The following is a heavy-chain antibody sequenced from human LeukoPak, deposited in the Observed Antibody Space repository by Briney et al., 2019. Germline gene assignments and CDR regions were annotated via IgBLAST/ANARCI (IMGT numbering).Heavy chain of an antibody. CDR1: GGSFSGYY. J-gene: IGHJ4*02. CDR2: INHSGST. D-gene: IGHD6-19*01. V-gene: IGHV4-34*01. CDR3: ARGRGYSSGWYYFDY. Sequence: SETLSLTCAVYGGSFSGYYWSWLRQPPGKGLEWIGEINHSGSTNYNPSLKSRVTISVDTSKNQFSLKLSSVTAADTAVYYCARGRGYSSGWYYFDYWGQGALVTVSS.